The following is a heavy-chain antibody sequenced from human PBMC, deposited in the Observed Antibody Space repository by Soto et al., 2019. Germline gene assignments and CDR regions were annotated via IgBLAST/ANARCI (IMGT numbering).Heavy chain of an antibody. V-gene: IGHV4-31*03. CDR3: ARDALDYYDSSVLGAPDAFDI. D-gene: IGHD3-22*01. CDR1: GGSISSGGYY. J-gene: IGHJ3*02. Sequence: QVQLQESGPGLVKPSQTLSLTCTVSGGSISSGGYYWSWIRQHPGKGLEWIGYIYYSGSTYYNPSLKSRVTISVDTSKNQFYLKLSSVTAADTAVYYCARDALDYYDSSVLGAPDAFDIWGQGTMVTVSS. CDR2: IYYSGST.